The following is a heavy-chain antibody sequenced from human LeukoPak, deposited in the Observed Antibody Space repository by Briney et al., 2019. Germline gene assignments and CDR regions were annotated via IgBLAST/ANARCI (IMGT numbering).Heavy chain of an antibody. CDR3: TKGYSYGFWRWFDP. D-gene: IGHD5-18*01. V-gene: IGHV3-15*01. J-gene: IGHJ5*02. CDR2: IKSKTDGGTT. CDR1: GFTFSNAW. Sequence: GGSLRLSCAASGFTFSNAWMSWVRQAPGKGLEWVGRIKSKTDGGTTDYAAPVKGRFTISRDDSKNTLYLQMNSLKTEDTAVYYCTKGYSYGFWRWFDPWGQGTLVTVSP.